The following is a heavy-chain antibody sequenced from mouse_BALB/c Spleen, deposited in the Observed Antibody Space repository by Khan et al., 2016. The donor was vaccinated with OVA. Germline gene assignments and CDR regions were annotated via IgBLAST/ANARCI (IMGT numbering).Heavy chain of an antibody. J-gene: IGHJ3*01. V-gene: IGHV1-4*01. Sequence: QIQLVQSGAELARPGASVKMSCKASGYTFTSYTIHWIKKRPGQGLEWIGYINPSNGYTNYNQKFKDKATLTTDKSSTTAYLQLSSLTSDDSAVYNGERDGAYHRNDGWFAYWGQGTLVTVSA. CDR1: GYTFTSYT. CDR2: INPSNGYT. CDR3: ERDGAYHRNDGWFAY. D-gene: IGHD2-14*01.